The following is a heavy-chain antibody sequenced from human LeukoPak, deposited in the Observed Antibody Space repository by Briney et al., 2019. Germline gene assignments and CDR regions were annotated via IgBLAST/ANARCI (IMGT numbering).Heavy chain of an antibody. D-gene: IGHD3-9*01. V-gene: IGHV5-51*01. CDR1: GHSFTSYW. CDR3: ARGIPEYDILLRAYYYYYMDV. CDR2: IYPGDSDT. J-gene: IGHJ6*03. Sequence: GESLKISCKGSGHSFTSYWIGWVRQMPGKGLEWMGIIYPGDSDTRYSPSFQGQVTISADKSISTAYLQWSSLKASDTAMYYCARGIPEYDILLRAYYYYYMDVWGKGTTVTVSS.